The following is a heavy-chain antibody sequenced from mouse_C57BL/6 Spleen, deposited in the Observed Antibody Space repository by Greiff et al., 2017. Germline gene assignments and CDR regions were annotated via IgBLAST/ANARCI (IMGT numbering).Heavy chain of an antibody. J-gene: IGHJ1*03. Sequence: EVQLVESGGGLVQPKGSLKLSCAASGFTFNTYAMHWVRQAPGKGLEWVARIRSKSSNYATYYADSVKDRFTISRDDSQSMLYLQMNNLKTEDTAMYYCVRDYGSSLRWYFDVWGTGTTVTVSS. CDR2: IRSKSSNYAT. V-gene: IGHV10-3*01. CDR1: GFTFNTYA. D-gene: IGHD1-1*01. CDR3: VRDYGSSLRWYFDV.